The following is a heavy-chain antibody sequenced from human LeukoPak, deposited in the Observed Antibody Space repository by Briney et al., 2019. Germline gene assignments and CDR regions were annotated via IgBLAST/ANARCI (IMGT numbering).Heavy chain of an antibody. V-gene: IGHV4-34*01. J-gene: IGHJ4*02. CDR1: GGSFSGYY. CDR2: INHSGST. CDR3: ARERWLVYVDY. Sequence: SETLSLTCAVYGGSFSGYYWSWIRQPPGKGLEWIGEINHSGSTNYNPSLKSRVTMSVDTSKNQFSLKLSSVTAADTAVYYCARERWLVYVDYWGQGTLVTVSS. D-gene: IGHD6-19*01.